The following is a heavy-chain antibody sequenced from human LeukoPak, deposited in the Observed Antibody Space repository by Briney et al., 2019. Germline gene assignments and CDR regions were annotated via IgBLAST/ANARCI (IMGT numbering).Heavy chain of an antibody. D-gene: IGHD6-6*01. CDR2: IYTSGST. Sequence: SETLSLTCTVSGGSLSSYYWSWIRHPPGKGLEWIGYIYTSGSTNYNPSLKSRVTISVDTSKNQFSLKLSSVTAADTAVYYCARQRAIAAPSFDYWGQGTLVTVSS. CDR3: ARQRAIAAPSFDY. J-gene: IGHJ4*02. CDR1: GGSLSSYY. V-gene: IGHV4-4*09.